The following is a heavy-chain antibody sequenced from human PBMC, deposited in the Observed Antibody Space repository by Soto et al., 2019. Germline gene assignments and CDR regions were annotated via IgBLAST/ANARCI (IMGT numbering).Heavy chain of an antibody. D-gene: IGHD3-9*01. J-gene: IGHJ4*02. CDR1: GGSISSSNW. Sequence: XATLSLTCAVSGGSISSSNWWSWVRQPPGKGLEWIGEIYHSGSTNYNPSLKSRVTISVDKSKNQFSLKLSSVTAADTAVYYCASLLRYFDWWDFDYWGQGTLVTVSS. CDR3: ASLLRYFDWWDFDY. CDR2: IYHSGST. V-gene: IGHV4-4*02.